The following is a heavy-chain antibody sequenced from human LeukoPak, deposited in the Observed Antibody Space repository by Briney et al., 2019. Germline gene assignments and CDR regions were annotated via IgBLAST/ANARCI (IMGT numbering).Heavy chain of an antibody. V-gene: IGHV4-34*01. CDR2: INHNGGT. CDR3: ARESSRSYFDY. Sequence: SETLSLTCAVYGGSFSGYFWSWIRQPPGKGLEWIGDINHNGGTNYNPSLKSRVTISVDTSKNQFSLKLSSVTAADTAVYYCARESSRSYFDYWGQGTLVTVSS. J-gene: IGHJ4*02. CDR1: GGSFSGYF. D-gene: IGHD3-10*01.